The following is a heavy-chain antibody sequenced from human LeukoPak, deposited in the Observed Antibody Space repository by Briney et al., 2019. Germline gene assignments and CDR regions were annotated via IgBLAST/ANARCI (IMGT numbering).Heavy chain of an antibody. J-gene: IGHJ4*02. CDR2: IYYSGST. CDR1: GGSISSYY. CDR3: ARHTRSPSSSWYLIDY. V-gene: IGHV4-59*08. Sequence: SETLSLTCTVSGGSISSYYWSWIRQPPGKGLEWIGYIYYSGSTNYNPSLKSRATISVDTSKNQFSLKLSSVTAADTAVYYCARHTRSPSSSWYLIDYWGQGTLVTVSS. D-gene: IGHD6-13*01.